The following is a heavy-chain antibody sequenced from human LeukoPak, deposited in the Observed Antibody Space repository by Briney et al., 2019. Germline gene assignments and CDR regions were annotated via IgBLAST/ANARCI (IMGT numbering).Heavy chain of an antibody. V-gene: IGHV1-2*02. Sequence: ASVKVTCKASGYTFTGYYMHWVRQAPGKGLEWMGWINPNSGGTNYAQRFQGRVTMTRDTSISTAYMELSRLRADDTAVYYCARESIAAAGPFDYWGQGTLVTVSS. CDR2: INPNSGGT. CDR3: ARESIAAAGPFDY. CDR1: GYTFTGYY. J-gene: IGHJ4*02. D-gene: IGHD6-13*01.